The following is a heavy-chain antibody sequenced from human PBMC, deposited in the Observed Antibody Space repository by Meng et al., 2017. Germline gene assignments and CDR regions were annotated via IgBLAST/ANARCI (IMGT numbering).Heavy chain of an antibody. J-gene: IGHJ4*02. CDR3: AKGSGYF. CDR1: GGSISSGSYY. Sequence: SETLSLTCTVSGGSISSGSYYWSWIRQPAGKGLEWIGRIYTSGSTNYNPSLKSRVTISVDTSKNQFSLKLSSVTVADTAVYYCAKGSGYFWGQGTLVTVSS. D-gene: IGHD3-10*01. V-gene: IGHV4-61*02. CDR2: IYTSGST.